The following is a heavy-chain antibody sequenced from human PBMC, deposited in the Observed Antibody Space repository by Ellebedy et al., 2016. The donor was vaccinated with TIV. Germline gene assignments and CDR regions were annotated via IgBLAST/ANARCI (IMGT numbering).Heavy chain of an antibody. J-gene: IGHJ6*02. V-gene: IGHV3-11*06. CDR2: ITPTGDHS. Sequence: PGGSLRLSCAVSGFTLSDWYMTWIRQAPGRGLEWISYITPTGDHSDYADSVKGRLTISRDNARNSLYLQMNSLRTEDTAVYYCVRGHLALGVWGQGTTVTVSS. CDR3: VRGHLALGV. CDR1: GFTLSDWY.